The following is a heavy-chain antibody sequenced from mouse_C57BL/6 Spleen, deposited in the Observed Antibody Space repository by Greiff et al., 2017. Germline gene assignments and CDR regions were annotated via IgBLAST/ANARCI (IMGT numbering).Heavy chain of an antibody. CDR3: ARRDDYDEEMDY. Sequence: SGAELVKPGASVKMSCKASGYTFTSYWITWVKQRPGQGLEWIGDIYPGSGSTNYNEKFKSKATLTVDTSSSTAYMQLSSLTSEDSAVYYCARRDDYDEEMDYWGQGTSVTVSS. J-gene: IGHJ4*01. V-gene: IGHV1-55*01. CDR1: GYTFTSYW. D-gene: IGHD2-4*01. CDR2: IYPGSGST.